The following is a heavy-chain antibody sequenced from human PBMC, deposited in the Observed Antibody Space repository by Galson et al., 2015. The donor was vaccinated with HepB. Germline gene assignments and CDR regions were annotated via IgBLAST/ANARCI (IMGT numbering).Heavy chain of an antibody. CDR2: IVVGSGDT. V-gene: IGHV1-58*01. CDR1: GFTFSSSA. D-gene: IGHD2-21*01. J-gene: IGHJ3*02. CDR3: AADRYCGGNCYSSDAFDI. Sequence: SVKVSCKASGFTFSSSAVQWARQTRGQRLEWIGWIVVGSGDTNSAQKFQERVTITRDMSTSTAYMELSSLRSEDTAVYYCAADRYCGGNCYSSDAFDIWGQGTMVTVSS.